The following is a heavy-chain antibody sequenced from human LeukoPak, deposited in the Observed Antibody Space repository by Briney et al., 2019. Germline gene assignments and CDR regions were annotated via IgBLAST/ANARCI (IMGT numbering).Heavy chain of an antibody. Sequence: GGSLRLSCTVSGFTISSNSMSWVRQAPGKGLEWVSFIYSDNTHYSDSVKGRFTISRDNSKNTLYLQMNSLRAEDTAVYYCAKAKAVAGRPDYWGQGTLVTVSS. D-gene: IGHD6-19*01. V-gene: IGHV3-53*01. CDR3: AKAKAVAGRPDY. J-gene: IGHJ4*02. CDR2: IYSDNT. CDR1: GFTISSNS.